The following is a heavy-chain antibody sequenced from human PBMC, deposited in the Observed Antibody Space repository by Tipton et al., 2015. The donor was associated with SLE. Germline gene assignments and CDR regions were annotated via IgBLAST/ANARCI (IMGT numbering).Heavy chain of an antibody. CDR1: GFTFSSYG. CDR2: ISSSSSYI. V-gene: IGHV3-21*03. D-gene: IGHD1-26*01. Sequence: SLRLSCAASGFTFSSYGMHWVRQAPGKGLEWVSSISSSSSYIYYADSVKGRFTISRDNAKNSLYLQMNSLRAEDTAVYYCARDKAGDWYFDLWGRGTLVTVSS. CDR3: ARDKAGDWYFDL. J-gene: IGHJ2*01.